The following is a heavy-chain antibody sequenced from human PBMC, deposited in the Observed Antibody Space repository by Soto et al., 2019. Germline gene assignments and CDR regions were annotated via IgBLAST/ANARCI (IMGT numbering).Heavy chain of an antibody. CDR3: ASTRSGQLRGFSF. V-gene: IGHV3-21*01. Sequence: GCSLRLSCAAAGFTFSSYSMNWVRQAPGKGLEWVSSISSSSSYIYYADSVKGRFTISRDNAKNSLYLQMNSLRAEDTAVYYCASTRSGQLRGFSFWGQGTLVTVSS. J-gene: IGHJ4*02. CDR2: ISSSSSYI. CDR1: GFTFSSYS. D-gene: IGHD3-16*02.